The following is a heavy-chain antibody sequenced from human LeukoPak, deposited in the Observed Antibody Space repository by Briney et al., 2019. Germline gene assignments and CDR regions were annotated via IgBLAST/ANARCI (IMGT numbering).Heavy chain of an antibody. V-gene: IGHV1-3*01. Sequence: ASVKVSCNASGYTFINFAINWGRQAPGQRPEWMGWINAGYGNTKYSQKFQGRVTITRDTSASTAYMELSSLTSEDTAVYYCARGPRAAADDYWGQGTLVTVSS. CDR1: GYTFINFA. J-gene: IGHJ4*02. CDR2: INAGYGNT. D-gene: IGHD6-13*01. CDR3: ARGPRAAADDY.